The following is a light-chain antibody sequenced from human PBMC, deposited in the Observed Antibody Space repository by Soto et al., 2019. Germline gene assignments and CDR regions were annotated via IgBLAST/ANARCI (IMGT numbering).Light chain of an antibody. CDR2: GVN. Sequence: QSALTQPPSASGSPGQSVTISCTGTSSDVGFYNSVSWFQHHPGKAPKLIIFGVNRRPSGVSGRFSGSKSGNTASLTISGLQAEDEADYYCCSFTSSNTHVFGTGTKLTVL. CDR1: SSDVGFYNS. J-gene: IGLJ1*01. V-gene: IGLV2-8*01. CDR3: CSFTSSNTHV.